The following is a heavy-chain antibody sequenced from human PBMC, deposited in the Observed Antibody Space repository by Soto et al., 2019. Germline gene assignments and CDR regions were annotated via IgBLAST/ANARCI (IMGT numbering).Heavy chain of an antibody. CDR3: AHRRGVLEQQLVLDY. J-gene: IGHJ4*02. D-gene: IGHD6-13*01. Sequence: SGPTLVNPTQTLTLTCTFSGFSLRTSGVGVGWIRQPPGKALEWLALIYWDEDKRYSPSLKSRLTITKDTSKNQVVLTMTNMDPVDTATYYRAHRRGVLEQQLVLDYWGQGTLVTVSS. V-gene: IGHV2-5*02. CDR1: GFSLRTSGVG. CDR2: IYWDEDK.